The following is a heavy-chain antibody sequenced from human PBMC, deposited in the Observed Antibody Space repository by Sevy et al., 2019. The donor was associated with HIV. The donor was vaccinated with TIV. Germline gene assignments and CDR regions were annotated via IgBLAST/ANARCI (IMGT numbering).Heavy chain of an antibody. D-gene: IGHD6-13*01. CDR2: ISSSSSYI. J-gene: IGHJ4*02. CDR3: ARDNENQAAAGNFDY. CDR1: GFTFSNYR. Sequence: GGSLRLSCAASGFTFSNYRMNWVRQAPGKGLEWGSSISSSSSYIYYADSVKGRFTISRDNAKNSLYLQMNSLRAEDTAVYYCARDNENQAAAGNFDYWGQGTLVTVSS. V-gene: IGHV3-21*01.